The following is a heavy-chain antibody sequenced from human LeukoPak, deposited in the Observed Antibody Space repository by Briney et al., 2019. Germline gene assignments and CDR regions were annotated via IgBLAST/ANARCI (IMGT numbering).Heavy chain of an antibody. J-gene: IGHJ4*02. CDR3: ARGISRANTDY. CDR1: GGTINSYY. CDR2: IYYSGSS. V-gene: IGHV4-59*01. D-gene: IGHD2/OR15-2a*01. Sequence: KPSETLSLTCTVSGGTINSYYWSWIRQAPGKGLEWIGNIYYSGSSNYNPSLKSRLFSSLTSSKTQFSLKLSSVTAADTAMYVCARGISRANTDYWGQGTMVTVSS.